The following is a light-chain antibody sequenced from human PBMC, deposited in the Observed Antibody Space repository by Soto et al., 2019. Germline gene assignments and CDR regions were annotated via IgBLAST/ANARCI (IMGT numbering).Light chain of an antibody. V-gene: IGKV3-20*01. CDR3: QQYGSSPRT. CDR1: QSVSSSY. Sequence: EIVLTQSPGTLSLSPGERATLSCRASQSVSSSYFAWYQQKPGQAPRLLIYGASSRATGIPDRFSGSGSGTDFTLTISRLEPEDFSVYYCQQYGSSPRTCGQGTKVEIK. CDR2: GAS. J-gene: IGKJ1*01.